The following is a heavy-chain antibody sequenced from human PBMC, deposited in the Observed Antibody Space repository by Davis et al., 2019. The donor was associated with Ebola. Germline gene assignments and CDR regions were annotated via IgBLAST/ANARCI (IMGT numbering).Heavy chain of an antibody. D-gene: IGHD3-10*01. V-gene: IGHV4-34*01. Sequence: PSETLSLTCAVYGGSFSGYYWSWIRQPPGKGLEWIGEINHSGSTNYNPSLKSRVTISVDTSKNQFSLKLSSVTAADTAVYYCARGMVRGVIITYYYYYGMDVWGQGTTVTVSS. CDR1: GGSFSGYY. CDR2: INHSGST. J-gene: IGHJ6*02. CDR3: ARGMVRGVIITYYYYYGMDV.